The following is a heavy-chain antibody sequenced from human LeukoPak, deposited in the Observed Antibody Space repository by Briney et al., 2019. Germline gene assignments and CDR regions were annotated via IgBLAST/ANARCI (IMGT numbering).Heavy chain of an antibody. CDR3: ARDSRETGSTSDFDF. D-gene: IGHD1-7*01. Sequence: ASVKVSCKTSGYTFYDYGISWVRQAPGQGLEWMGGIGADTGNTNFAQKLQDRVTMTIDTSTSTAYMELRSLTSDDTAVYYCARDSRETGSTSDFDFWGQGTLVTVSS. J-gene: IGHJ4*02. CDR1: GYTFYDYG. CDR2: IGADTGNT. V-gene: IGHV1-18*04.